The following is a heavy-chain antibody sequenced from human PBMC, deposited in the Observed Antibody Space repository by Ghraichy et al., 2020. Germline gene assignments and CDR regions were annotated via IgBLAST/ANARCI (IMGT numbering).Heavy chain of an antibody. V-gene: IGHV3-48*02. CDR3: ARGSIRGFDY. CDR2: ISSSSSTI. J-gene: IGHJ4*02. Sequence: GGSLRLSCAASGSSFSGYSMSWVRQAPGKGLEWIAYISSSSSTIYYADSVKGRFTISRDNAKTSLYLQMNSLRDDDTAIYYCARGSIRGFDYWGQGTLVTVSS. CDR1: GSSFSGYS. D-gene: IGHD2-2*02.